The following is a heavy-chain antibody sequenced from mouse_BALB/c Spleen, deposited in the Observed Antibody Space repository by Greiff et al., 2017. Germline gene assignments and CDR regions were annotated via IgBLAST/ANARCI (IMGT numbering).Heavy chain of an antibody. CDR1: GYTFTSYV. D-gene: IGHD1-1*01. V-gene: IGHV1-14*01. CDR2: INPYNDGT. CDR3: ASSITTVVEGWFAY. Sequence: VQLKESGPELVKPGASVKMSCKASGYTFTSYVMHWVKQKPGQGLEWIGYINPYNDGTKYNEKFKGKATLTSDKSSSTAYMELSSLTSEDSAVYYCASSITTVVEGWFAYWGQGTLVTVSA. J-gene: IGHJ3*01.